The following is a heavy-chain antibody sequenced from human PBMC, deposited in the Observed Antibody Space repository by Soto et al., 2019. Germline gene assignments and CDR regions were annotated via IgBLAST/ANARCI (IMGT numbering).Heavy chain of an antibody. D-gene: IGHD3-16*01. CDR2: IYYSGST. V-gene: IGHV4-31*03. CDR1: GGSISSGGYY. J-gene: IGHJ4*02. Sequence: QVQLQESGPGLVKPSQTLSLTCTVSGGSISSGGYYWSGIRQHPGKGLEWIGSIYYSGSTYYNPALTRRVTISVDTSKTQSSLKLSSVTDADTAVYYCARGVLHWGQGTLVTVSS. CDR3: ARGVLH.